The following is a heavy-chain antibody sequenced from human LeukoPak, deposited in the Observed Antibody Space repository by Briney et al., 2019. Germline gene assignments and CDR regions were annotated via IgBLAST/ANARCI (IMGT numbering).Heavy chain of an antibody. Sequence: GGSLRLSCAASGFTFSSYSMNWVRQAPGKGLEWVSSVSSSSSYIYYADSVKGRFTISRDNAKNSLYLQMNSLRAEDTAVYYVAAVAGTGDDYWGQGTLVTVSS. CDR2: VSSSSSYI. D-gene: IGHD6-19*01. CDR1: GFTFSSYS. CDR3: AAVAGTGDDY. V-gene: IGHV3-21*01. J-gene: IGHJ4*02.